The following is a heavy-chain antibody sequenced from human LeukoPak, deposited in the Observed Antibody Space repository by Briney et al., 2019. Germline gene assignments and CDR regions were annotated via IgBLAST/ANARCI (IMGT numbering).Heavy chain of an antibody. CDR2: ISAYNGNT. D-gene: IGHD2-2*01. V-gene: IGHV1-18*01. CDR3: ASSSIVVPAAYYYMDV. Sequence: ASVKVSCKASGYTFTSYGISWVRQAPGQGPEWMGWISAYNGNTNYAQKLQGRVTMTTDTSTSTAYMELRSLRSDDTAVYYCASSSIVVPAAYYYMDVWGKGTTVTVSS. J-gene: IGHJ6*03. CDR1: GYTFTSYG.